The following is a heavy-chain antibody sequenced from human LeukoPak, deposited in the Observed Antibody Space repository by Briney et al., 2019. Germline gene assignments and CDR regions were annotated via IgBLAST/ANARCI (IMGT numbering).Heavy chain of an antibody. CDR3: ARGLGATTLR. J-gene: IGHJ4*02. CDR2: INPKSGGT. V-gene: IGHV1-2*02. D-gene: IGHD1-26*01. CDR1: GYTFTGYY. Sequence: ASVKVSCKASGYTFTGYYMHWVRQAPGQGLEWMGWINPKSGGTNYAQKFQGRVTMTRDTSISTAYMELSRLRSDDTAVYYCARGLGATTLRWGQGTLVTVSS.